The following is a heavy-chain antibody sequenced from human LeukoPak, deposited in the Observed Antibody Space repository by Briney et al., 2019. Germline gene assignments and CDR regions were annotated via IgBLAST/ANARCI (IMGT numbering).Heavy chain of an antibody. CDR2: IYHSGST. D-gene: IGHD4-17*01. V-gene: IGHV4-38-2*02. CDR3: ARDPSTFYGDSFPDY. Sequence: SETLSLTCTVSGYSISSGYYWGWIRQPPGKGLEWIGSIYHSGSTYYNPSLKSRVTISVDTSKNQFSLKLSSVTAADTAVYYCARDPSTFYGDSFPDYWGQGTLVTVSS. J-gene: IGHJ4*02. CDR1: GYSISSGYY.